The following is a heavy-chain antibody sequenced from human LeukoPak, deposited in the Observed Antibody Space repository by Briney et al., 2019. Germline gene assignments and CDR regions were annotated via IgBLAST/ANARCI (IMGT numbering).Heavy chain of an antibody. J-gene: IGHJ5*02. CDR3: AGGHEESSSWYGGLGFDP. CDR1: GFTFSDYY. D-gene: IGHD6-13*01. V-gene: IGHV3-11*01. Sequence: PGGSLRLSCAASGFTFSDYYMSWIRQAPGKGLEWVSYISSSGSTIYYADSVKGRFTISRDNAKNSLYLQMNSLRAEDTAVYYCAGGHEESSSWYGGLGFDPWGQGTLVTVSS. CDR2: ISSSGSTI.